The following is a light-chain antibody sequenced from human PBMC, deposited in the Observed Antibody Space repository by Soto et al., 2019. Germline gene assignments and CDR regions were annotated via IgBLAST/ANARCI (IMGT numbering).Light chain of an antibody. V-gene: IGKV1-5*03. CDR1: QSISSW. J-gene: IGKJ5*01. CDR2: KAS. Sequence: DIQMTQSPSTLPASVGDRVTITCLASQSISSWLAWYQQKPGKAPKLLIYKASSLESGVPSRFSGSGSGTEFTLTISSLQPDDFATYYCQQYNSYSVTFGQGTRLEIK. CDR3: QQYNSYSVT.